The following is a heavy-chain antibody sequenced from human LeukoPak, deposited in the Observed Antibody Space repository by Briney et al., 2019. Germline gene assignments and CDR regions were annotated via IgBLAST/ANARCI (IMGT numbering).Heavy chain of an antibody. CDR1: GSTFSSYD. J-gene: IGHJ5*02. D-gene: IGHD4-17*01. V-gene: IGHV3-13*01. CDR3: ARGYGDYNNNWFDP. Sequence: GGSLRLSCAASGSTFSSYDMHWVRQATGKGLEWVSAIGTAGDTYYPGSVKGRFTISRENAKNSLYLQMNSLRAEDTAVYYCARGYGDYNNNWFDPWGQGTLVTVSS. CDR2: IGTAGDT.